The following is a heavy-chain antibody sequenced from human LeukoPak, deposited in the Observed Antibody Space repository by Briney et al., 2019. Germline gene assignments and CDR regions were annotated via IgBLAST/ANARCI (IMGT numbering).Heavy chain of an antibody. CDR3: ARGNGPGSYLIDY. D-gene: IGHD3-10*01. CDR2: MSHDGSNI. CDR1: GSIFSNYA. V-gene: IGHV3-30*04. J-gene: IGHJ4*02. Sequence: PGGSLRPSCAASGSIFSNYAMHWVRRAPGQGLKWVTLMSHDGSNIQYLDSVKGRFTISRDNSKNTVYLQMNSLRDEDTAMYYCARGNGPGSYLIDYWGQGTLVTVSS.